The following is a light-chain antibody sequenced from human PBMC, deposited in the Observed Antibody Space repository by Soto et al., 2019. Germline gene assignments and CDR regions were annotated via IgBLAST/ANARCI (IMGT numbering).Light chain of an antibody. CDR2: DVS. J-gene: IGLJ1*01. V-gene: IGLV2-11*01. CDR1: SSDVGGYNY. CDR3: CSYAGSYTLV. Sequence: QSVLTQPRSVSGSPGRSVAISCTGTSSDVGGYNYVSWYQQHPGKAPKLMIYDVSKRPSGVPDRFSGSKSGNTASLTISGLQAEDEADYYCCSYAGSYTLVFGTGTKVTV.